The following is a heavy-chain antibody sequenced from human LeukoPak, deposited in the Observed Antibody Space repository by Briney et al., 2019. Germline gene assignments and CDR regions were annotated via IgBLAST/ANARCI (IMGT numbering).Heavy chain of an antibody. Sequence: GGSLRLSCAASGFDFATYWMYWVRQAPGKGLVWVAQINSDGSSATYGDSAKGRFSISRDNAKNTLFLYMSSLRAEDTAVYYCARGTSAAPGIYYWGQGTLVAVSS. CDR2: INSDGSSA. V-gene: IGHV3-74*01. D-gene: IGHD6-13*01. CDR1: GFDFATYW. CDR3: ARGTSAAPGIYY. J-gene: IGHJ4*02.